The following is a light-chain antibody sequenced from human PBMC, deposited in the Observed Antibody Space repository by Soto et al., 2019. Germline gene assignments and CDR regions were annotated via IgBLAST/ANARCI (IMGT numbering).Light chain of an antibody. Sequence: EIVLTQSPGTLSLSPGERATLSCRASQNVYNNYLSWYQPRPGQAPRLLINGASSRATGITDRFSGSGSGTDFTISISRLEPEDFAVYYCQQYGSSAPTFGGGTKVAIQ. J-gene: IGKJ4*01. V-gene: IGKV3-20*01. CDR2: GAS. CDR3: QQYGSSAPT. CDR1: QNVYNNY.